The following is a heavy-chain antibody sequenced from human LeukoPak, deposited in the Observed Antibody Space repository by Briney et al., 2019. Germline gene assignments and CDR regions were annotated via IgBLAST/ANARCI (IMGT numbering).Heavy chain of an antibody. CDR1: GYTFTSYG. Sequence: ASVKVSFKASGYTFTSYGISWVRQAPGQGLEWMGWISAYNGNTNYAQKLQGRVTMTTDTYTSTAYMELRSLRSDDTAVYYCARNKITIFGVVINPFDYWGQGTLVTVSS. D-gene: IGHD3-3*01. CDR3: ARNKITIFGVVINPFDY. V-gene: IGHV1-18*01. J-gene: IGHJ4*02. CDR2: ISAYNGNT.